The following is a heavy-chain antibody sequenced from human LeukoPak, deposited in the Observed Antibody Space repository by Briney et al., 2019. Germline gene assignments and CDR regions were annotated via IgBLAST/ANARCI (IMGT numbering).Heavy chain of an antibody. D-gene: IGHD3-10*01. CDR3: AREGYYGSGSPPSLYFDY. V-gene: IGHV3-30-3*01. CDR2: TSSDLNVK. J-gene: IGHJ4*02. CDR1: GFTFRNHV. Sequence: GGSLRLSCAASGFTFRNHVIHWVRQAPGKGLEWVAVTSSDLNVKLYADSVKGRFTISRDNSRSTLYLQMNSLRPEDTAIYYCAREGYYGSGSPPSLYFDYWGQGTLVTVSS.